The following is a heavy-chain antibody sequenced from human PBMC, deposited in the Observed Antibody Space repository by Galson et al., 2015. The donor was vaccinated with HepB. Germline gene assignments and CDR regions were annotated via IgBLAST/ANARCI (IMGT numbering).Heavy chain of an antibody. V-gene: IGHV2-5*02. CDR3: ARNAYALVDY. J-gene: IGHJ4*02. D-gene: IGHD2-21*01. CDR2: IYWDDDK. Sequence: PALVKPTQTLTLPCTFSGFSLSTNGVGVGWIRQPPGKALEWLALIYWDDDKRYSPSLKSRLTISKDTSKNQVVVTMTNMDPVDTATYYCARNAYALVDYWGQGTLVTVSS. CDR1: GFSLSTNGVG.